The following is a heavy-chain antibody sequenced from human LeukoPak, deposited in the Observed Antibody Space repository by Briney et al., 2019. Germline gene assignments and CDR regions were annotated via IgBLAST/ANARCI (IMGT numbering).Heavy chain of an antibody. CDR2: ISSSSSTI. Sequence: PGGSLRLSCAASGFTFSSYSMNWVRQAPGKGLEWVSYISSSSSTIYYADSAKGRFTISRDNAKNSLYLQMNSLRDEDTAVYYSATQLDLGELSFWWDAFDIWGQGTMVTVSS. CDR3: ATQLDLGELSFWWDAFDI. CDR1: GFTFSSYS. D-gene: IGHD3-16*02. V-gene: IGHV3-48*02. J-gene: IGHJ3*02.